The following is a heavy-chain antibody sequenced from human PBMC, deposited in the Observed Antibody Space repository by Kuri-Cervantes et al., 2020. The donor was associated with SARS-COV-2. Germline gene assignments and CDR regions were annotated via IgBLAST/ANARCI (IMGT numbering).Heavy chain of an antibody. D-gene: IGHD6-6*01. Sequence: LSLTCAASGFTFSSYWMSWVRQAPGKGLEWVANIKQDGSEKYYVDSVKGRFTISRDKAKNSLYLQMNSLRAEDTAVYYCARSDGSSSPDGAFDIWGQGTMVTVSS. J-gene: IGHJ3*02. CDR2: IKQDGSEK. CDR3: ARSDGSSSPDGAFDI. CDR1: GFTFSSYW. V-gene: IGHV3-7*01.